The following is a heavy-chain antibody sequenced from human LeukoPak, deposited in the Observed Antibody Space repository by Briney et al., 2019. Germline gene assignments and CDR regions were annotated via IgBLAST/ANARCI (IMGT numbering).Heavy chain of an antibody. Sequence: GGSLRLSCAASGFIFSYYAMYWVRQATGKGLEWVAVISSDGRNKYYADSVRGRFTISRDNSKNTLYLQMNSLRVEDTAVYYCAREGTKTGGHWFDPWGQGTLVTVSS. CDR2: ISSDGRNK. J-gene: IGHJ5*02. D-gene: IGHD3-16*01. V-gene: IGHV3-30*04. CDR1: GFIFSYYA. CDR3: AREGTKTGGHWFDP.